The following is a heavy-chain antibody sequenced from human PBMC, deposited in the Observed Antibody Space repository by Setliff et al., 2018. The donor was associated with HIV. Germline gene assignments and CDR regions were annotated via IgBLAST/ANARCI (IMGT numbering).Heavy chain of an antibody. V-gene: IGHV4-4*02. D-gene: IGHD2-15*01. CDR3: TRDWWAYGLMGS. J-gene: IGHJ5*02. Sequence: KPSETLSLTCDVSGVSISKNRNWWSWVRQPPGKGLEWIGEIYFNLQTNYNPAFKSRVSMGLDNAKDQFSLRLTSVTAADTAIYYCTRDWWAYGLMGSWGQGMLVTVSS. CDR1: GVSISKNRNW. CDR2: IYFNLQT.